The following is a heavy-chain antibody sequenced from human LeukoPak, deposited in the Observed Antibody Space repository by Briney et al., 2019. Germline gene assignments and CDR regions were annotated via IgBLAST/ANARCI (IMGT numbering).Heavy chain of an antibody. CDR1: GGSFSNSY. Sequence: SETLSLTCAVSGGSFSNSYWSWIRQPPGKGLEWIGEVSHSGDTNYNPSLKSRVAFLINTSKNQFSLKLSSVTAADTAVYYCARGGSGWYIDSWGQGTLVIVSS. V-gene: IGHV4-34*01. CDR3: ARGGSGWYIDS. CDR2: VSHSGDT. J-gene: IGHJ4*01. D-gene: IGHD6-19*01.